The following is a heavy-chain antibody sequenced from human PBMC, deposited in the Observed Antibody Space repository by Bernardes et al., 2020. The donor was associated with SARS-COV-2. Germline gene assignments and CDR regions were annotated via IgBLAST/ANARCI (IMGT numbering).Heavy chain of an antibody. CDR3: ARDLDCGSIDCYRDKWSDP. D-gene: IGHD2-2*01. CDR2: ISSGSYNK. CDR1: GFTFSTYS. J-gene: IGHJ5*02. Sequence: VGSLRLSCAASGFTFSTYSMTWVRQAPGKGLEWVSSISSGSYNKYYGDSVQGRFTISRDNAQNSLYLQMDSLRAEDTAVYYCARDLDCGSIDCYRDKWSDPWGQGTLVTVSS. V-gene: IGHV3-21*01.